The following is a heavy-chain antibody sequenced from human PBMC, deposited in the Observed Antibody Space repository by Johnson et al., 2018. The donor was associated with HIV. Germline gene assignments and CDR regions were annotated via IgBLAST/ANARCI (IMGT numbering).Heavy chain of an antibody. CDR2: IKEDGRVK. CDR3: ARWSYTLRAFDI. Sequence: VQLVESGGGLVQPGGSLRLSCAGSGFTFSTSWMNWVRQAPGKGLEWVANIKEDGRVKQFVDSVKGRFTISRDNAKNSVYLQMNSLRAEDTAVYYCARWSYTLRAFDIWGQGTMVTVSS. V-gene: IGHV3-7*02. J-gene: IGHJ3*02. D-gene: IGHD4-11*01. CDR1: GFTFSTSW.